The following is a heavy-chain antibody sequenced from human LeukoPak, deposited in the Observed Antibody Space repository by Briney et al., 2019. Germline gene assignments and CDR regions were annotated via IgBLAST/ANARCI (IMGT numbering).Heavy chain of an antibody. D-gene: IGHD2-15*01. CDR3: ASRPVVAAVNWFDP. CDR2: IYYSGST. Sequence: SETLSLTCTVSGGSISSSSYYWGWLRQPPGKGRGWIGSIYYSGSTYDNPSLKSRVTISVDTSKNQFSLKLSSVTAADTAVYYCASRPVVAAVNWFDPWGQGTLVTVSS. V-gene: IGHV4-39*01. J-gene: IGHJ5*02. CDR1: GGSISSSSYY.